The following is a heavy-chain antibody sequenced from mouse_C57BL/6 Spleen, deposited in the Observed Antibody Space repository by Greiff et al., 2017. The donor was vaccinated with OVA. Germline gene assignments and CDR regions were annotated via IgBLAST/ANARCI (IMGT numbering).Heavy chain of an antibody. CDR3: ARWDSSGYYFDY. J-gene: IGHJ2*01. CDR1: GYTFTSYW. CDR2: IYPSDSET. V-gene: IGHV1-61*01. Sequence: QVQLQQPGAELVRPGSSVKLSCKASGYTFTSYWMDWVKQRPGQGLEWIGNIYPSDSETHYNQKFKDKATLTVDKSSSTAYMQRSSLTSEDSAVYYCARWDSSGYYFDYWGQGTTLTVSS. D-gene: IGHD3-2*02.